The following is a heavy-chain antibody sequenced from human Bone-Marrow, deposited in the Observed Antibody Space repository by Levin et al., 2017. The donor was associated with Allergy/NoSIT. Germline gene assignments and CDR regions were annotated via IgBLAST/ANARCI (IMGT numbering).Heavy chain of an antibody. CDR1: GFTFSSYA. Sequence: GGSLRLSCAASGFTFSSYAMHWVRQAPGKGLEWVAVISYDGSNKYYADSVKGRFTISRDNSKNTLYLQMNSLRAEDTAVYYCARDLATTLKKDWGQGTLVTVSS. V-gene: IGHV3-30*04. CDR3: ARDLATTLKKD. J-gene: IGHJ4*02. D-gene: IGHD4-17*01. CDR2: ISYDGSNK.